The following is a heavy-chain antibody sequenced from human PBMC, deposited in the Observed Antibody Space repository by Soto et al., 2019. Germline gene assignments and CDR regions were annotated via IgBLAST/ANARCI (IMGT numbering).Heavy chain of an antibody. V-gene: IGHV3-30*03. J-gene: IGHJ6*02. CDR3: VARQQNYHYYGMDV. Sequence: GGSLRLSCAASGFIFSNYGMHWVRQAPGKGLEWVAVISNDGSVKYDADSVKGRFTISRDNSKNTLYLQMNSLRVEDTAVYYCVARQQNYHYYGMDVWGQGTTLTVSS. CDR1: GFIFSNYG. D-gene: IGHD6-13*01. CDR2: ISNDGSVK.